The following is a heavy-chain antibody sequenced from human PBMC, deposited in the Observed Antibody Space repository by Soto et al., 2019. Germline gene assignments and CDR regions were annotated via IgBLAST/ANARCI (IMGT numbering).Heavy chain of an antibody. Sequence: PSETLSLTCTVSGGSISSYYWSWIRQPPGKGLEWIGYIYYSGSTNYNPSLKSRVTISVDTSKNQFSLKLSSVTAADTAVYYCAKDNGSGCDWLRVGDASDIWGQGTMVTVSS. V-gene: IGHV4-59*12. CDR1: GGSISSYY. D-gene: IGHD5-12*01. CDR3: AKDNGSGCDWLRVGDASDI. J-gene: IGHJ3*02. CDR2: IYYSGST.